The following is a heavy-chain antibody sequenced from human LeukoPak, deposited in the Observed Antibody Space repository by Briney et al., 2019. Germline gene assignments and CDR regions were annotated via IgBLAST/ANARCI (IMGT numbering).Heavy chain of an antibody. CDR3: AKDVGATRFDY. CDR2: IYSGGTT. J-gene: IGHJ4*02. V-gene: IGHV3-53*01. D-gene: IGHD1-26*01. Sequence: PGGSLRLSCAASGFTVSSTYMSWVRQAPGKGLEWVSVIYSGGTTYYADSVKGRFTISRDNSKNTLYLQMNSLRAEDTAVYYCAKDVGATRFDYWGQGTLVTVSS. CDR1: GFTVSSTY.